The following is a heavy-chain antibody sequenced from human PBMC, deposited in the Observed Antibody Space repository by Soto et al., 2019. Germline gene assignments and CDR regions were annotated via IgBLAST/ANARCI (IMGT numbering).Heavy chain of an antibody. J-gene: IGHJ4*02. D-gene: IGHD7-27*01. CDR3: GKGTGDGTFDF. CDR1: GYTFSSYA. CDR2: VNAGYGNT. Sequence: ASVKVSCKASGYTFSSYAMHWVRQAPGQRLEWMGWVNAGYGNTKSSQKFQVRVTISRDTSASTAYMELTSLRSEDTAVYYCGKGTGDGTFDFWGQGTLVTVSS. V-gene: IGHV1-3*01.